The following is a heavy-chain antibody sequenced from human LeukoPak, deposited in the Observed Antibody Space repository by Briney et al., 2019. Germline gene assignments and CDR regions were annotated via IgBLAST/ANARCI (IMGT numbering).Heavy chain of an antibody. V-gene: IGHV4-38-2*02. CDR2: IYYSGST. CDR1: GYSISSGYY. J-gene: IGHJ5*02. D-gene: IGHD3-10*01. Sequence: SETLSLTCTVSGYSISSGYYWGWIRQPPGKGLEWIGSIYYSGSTYYNPSLKSRVTISVDTSKNQFSLKLSSVTAADTAVYYCARGLLWFGELFSPRGNWFDPWGQGTLVTVSS. CDR3: ARGLLWFGELFSPRGNWFDP.